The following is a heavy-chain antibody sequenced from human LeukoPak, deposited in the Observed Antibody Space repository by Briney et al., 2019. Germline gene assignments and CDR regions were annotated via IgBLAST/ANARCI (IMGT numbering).Heavy chain of an antibody. J-gene: IGHJ4*02. CDR2: SSWIGGST. CDR3: VRSRAASLGYFDY. Sequence: PGGSLRLSCAVSGFTFDDYALHWVRQVPGKGLEWLAFSSWIGGSTDYVDSVKGRFSISRDNIKNSLYLEMSSLRPEDTALYYCVRSRAASLGYFDYWGQGTLVTVSS. V-gene: IGHV3-43D*03. CDR1: GFTFDDYA. D-gene: IGHD7-27*01.